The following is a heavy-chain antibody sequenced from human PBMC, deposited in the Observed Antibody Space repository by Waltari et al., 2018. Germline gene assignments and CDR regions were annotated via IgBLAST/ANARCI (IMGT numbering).Heavy chain of an antibody. Sequence: QVQLVQSGAEVKKPGSSVKVSCKASGGTFSSYAISWVRQAPGPGLEWMGRIIPIFGTANYAQKFQGRVTITADKSMSTAYMELSSLRSEDTAVYYCTADLTGIAVLGTIGMDVWGQGTTVTVSS. CDR2: IIPIFGTA. CDR3: TADLTGIAVLGTIGMDV. J-gene: IGHJ6*02. V-gene: IGHV1-69*14. D-gene: IGHD6-19*01. CDR1: GGTFSSYA.